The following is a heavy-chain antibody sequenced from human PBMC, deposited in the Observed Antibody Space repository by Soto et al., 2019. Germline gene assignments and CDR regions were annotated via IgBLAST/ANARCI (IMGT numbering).Heavy chain of an antibody. V-gene: IGHV3-7*01. Sequence: GGSLRLSCAASGFTFSSYWMSWVRQAPGKGLEWVANIKQDGSEKYYVDSVKGRFTISRDNAKNSLYLQMNSLRAEDTAVYYCARDIFKRTVTTDYYYYYYMDVWGKGTTVTVSS. CDR3: ARDIFKRTVTTDYYYYYYMDV. D-gene: IGHD4-17*01. CDR2: IKQDGSEK. J-gene: IGHJ6*03. CDR1: GFTFSSYW.